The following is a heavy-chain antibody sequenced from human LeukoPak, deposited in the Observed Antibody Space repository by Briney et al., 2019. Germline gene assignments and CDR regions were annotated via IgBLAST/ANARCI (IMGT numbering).Heavy chain of an antibody. V-gene: IGHV3-21*01. CDR2: ISSSSSYI. CDR3: ARDSMVRGGYWFDP. J-gene: IGHJ5*02. CDR1: GFTFSSYG. D-gene: IGHD3-10*01. Sequence: GGSLRLSCAASGFTFSSYGMNWVRQAPGKGLEWVSSISSSSSYIYYADSVKGRFTISRDNAKNSLYLQMNSLRAEDTAVYYCARDSMVRGGYWFDPWGQGTLVTVSS.